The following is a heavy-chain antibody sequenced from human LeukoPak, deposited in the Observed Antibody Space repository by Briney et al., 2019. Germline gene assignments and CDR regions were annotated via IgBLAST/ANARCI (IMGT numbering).Heavy chain of an antibody. J-gene: IGHJ5*02. Sequence: GRSLRLSCTASGFNFGAYAMSWVRQAPGKGLEWVGFVTSQAFGGKIEYAASVRGRFTISRDDSKSTAYLQMNSLKTEDTAVYFCARNGRGCSTTSCYAGRFDPWGQGTQVTVSS. V-gene: IGHV3-49*04. CDR2: VTSQAFGGKI. D-gene: IGHD2-2*01. CDR3: ARNGRGCSTTSCYAGRFDP. CDR1: GFNFGAYA.